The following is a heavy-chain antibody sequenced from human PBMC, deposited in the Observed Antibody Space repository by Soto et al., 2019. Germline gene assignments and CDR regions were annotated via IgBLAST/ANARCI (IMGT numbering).Heavy chain of an antibody. CDR3: VSGRSPNWLAS. CDR1: GFSLSTSGAG. V-gene: IGHV2-5*04. D-gene: IGHD3-10*01. Sequence: QITLKESGPTLVKPTQTLTLTCTFSGFSLSTSGAGVGWIRQPPGKALECLALLYWNDDKRYSPSLESRLTIAKETPKNLVFLTMSNMDPVDTGTCYCVSGRSPNWLASWGKGLLVIV. CDR2: LYWNDDK. J-gene: IGHJ5*01.